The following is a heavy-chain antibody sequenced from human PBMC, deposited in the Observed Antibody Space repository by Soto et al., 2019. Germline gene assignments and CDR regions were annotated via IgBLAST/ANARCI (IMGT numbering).Heavy chain of an antibody. CDR2: IIPLFNVA. D-gene: IGHD4-4*01. V-gene: IGHV1-69*01. Sequence: QVQLVQSGPEVKKPGSSVKVSCEASGGTFSNFAVNWVRQAPGQGLEWVGGIIPLFNVAKYAQKFEGRVTIVEDASTSTAYMDLSSLRSDDTAVYYSAASGRVVLGYDYKDTEGLDIWGQGTIVTVSS. J-gene: IGHJ3*02. CDR3: AASGRVVLGYDYKDTEGLDI. CDR1: GGTFSNFA.